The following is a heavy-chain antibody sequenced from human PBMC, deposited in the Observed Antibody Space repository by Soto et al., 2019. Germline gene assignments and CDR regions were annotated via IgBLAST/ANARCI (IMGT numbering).Heavy chain of an antibody. D-gene: IGHD3-22*01. CDR3: ARDYYYDSSGNYYFDY. V-gene: IGHV1-2*02. CDR1: GYTLTGYY. Sequence: ASVKVSCKASGYTLTGYYMHWVRQAPGQGLEWMGWINPNSGGTNYAQKFQGRVTMTRDTSISTAYMELSRLRSDDTAVYYCARDYYYDSSGNYYFDYWGQGTLVTVSS. CDR2: INPNSGGT. J-gene: IGHJ4*02.